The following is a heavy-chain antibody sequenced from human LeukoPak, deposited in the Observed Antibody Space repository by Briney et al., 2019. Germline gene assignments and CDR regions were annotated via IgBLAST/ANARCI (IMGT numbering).Heavy chain of an antibody. J-gene: IGHJ3*02. CDR1: GYTFSNYA. Sequence: ASVKVSCKASGYTFSNYAVHWVRQAPGQRLEWMGRINAGDGDTNYSQKFQGRVTITRDTSGSTAHMELSSLRSEDTALYYCARESYGGYQFDIWGQGTVVTVSS. D-gene: IGHD4-23*01. CDR2: INAGDGDT. V-gene: IGHV1-3*01. CDR3: ARESYGGYQFDI.